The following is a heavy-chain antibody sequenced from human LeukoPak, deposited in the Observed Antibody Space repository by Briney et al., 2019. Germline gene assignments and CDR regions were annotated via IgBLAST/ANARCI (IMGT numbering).Heavy chain of an antibody. V-gene: IGHV3-30-3*01. CDR2: ISYDGGNT. D-gene: IGHD1-1*01. Sequence: GGSLRLSCAASGFTFTSYAMSWVRQAPGKGLEWVAEISYDGGNTYYADSVKGRFTISRDNSKNTLYLQMNSLRAEDTAVYYCAKEGTGIHFDYWGQGTLVTVSS. J-gene: IGHJ4*02. CDR1: GFTFTSYA. CDR3: AKEGTGIHFDY.